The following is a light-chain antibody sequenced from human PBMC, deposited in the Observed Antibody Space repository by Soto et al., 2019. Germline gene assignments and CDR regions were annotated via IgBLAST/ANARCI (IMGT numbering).Light chain of an antibody. CDR3: QSYDRSLSGVV. Sequence: QSVLRQPPSVSGAPGQRVTISCTGSSSNIGAGFHVHWYQQLPGTAPRLLIFGDYNRPSGVPDRFSGSKSGTSASLAITGLQPEDEAHYYCQSYDRSLSGVVFGGGTKLTVL. CDR1: SSNIGAGFH. V-gene: IGLV1-40*01. CDR2: GDY. J-gene: IGLJ2*01.